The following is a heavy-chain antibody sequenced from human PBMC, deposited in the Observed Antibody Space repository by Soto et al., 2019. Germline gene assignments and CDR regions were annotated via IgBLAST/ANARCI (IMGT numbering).Heavy chain of an antibody. CDR2: ISSSSSTI. D-gene: IGHD3-10*01. Sequence: EVQLVESGGGLVQPGGSLRLSCAASGFTFSSYSMNWVRQAPGKGLEWVSYISSSSSTIYYADSVKGRFTISRDNAKNSLYLQMNSLRADDTAVYYCAREAGCFGEDHLYYYYMDVWGKGTTVTVSS. CDR1: GFTFSSYS. V-gene: IGHV3-48*01. CDR3: AREAGCFGEDHLYYYYMDV. J-gene: IGHJ6*03.